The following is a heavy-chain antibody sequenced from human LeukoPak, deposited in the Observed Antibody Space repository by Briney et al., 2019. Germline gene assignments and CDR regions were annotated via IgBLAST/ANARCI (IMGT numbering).Heavy chain of an antibody. D-gene: IGHD3-10*01. J-gene: IGHJ4*02. CDR1: GFTFNYYW. V-gene: IGHV3-7*01. CDR2: IQQDGSEK. Sequence: GGSLRLSCAASGFTFNYYWLTWVRQAPGKGLEWVANIQQDGSEKYYVDSVKGRFIVSRDNAKNSLYLQMNSLRAEDTAVYYCARVRKLRTRGVMDPLDYWGQGTLVTVSS. CDR3: ARVRKLRTRGVMDPLDY.